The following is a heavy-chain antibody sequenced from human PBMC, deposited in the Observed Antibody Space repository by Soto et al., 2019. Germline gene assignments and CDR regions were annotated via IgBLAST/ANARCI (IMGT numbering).Heavy chain of an antibody. V-gene: IGHV5-51*03. D-gene: IGHD3-22*01. J-gene: IGHJ4*02. CDR2: IYPGDSDT. CDR3: ARGGGDSSGYYYEYYFDY. CDR1: GYSFTSYW. Sequence: PGESLKGSGKGSGYSFTSYWIGWVRQMPGKGLEWMGIIYPGDSDTRYSPSFQGQVTISADKSISTAYLQWSSLKASDTAMYYCARGGGDSSGYYYEYYFDYWGQGTLVTVSS.